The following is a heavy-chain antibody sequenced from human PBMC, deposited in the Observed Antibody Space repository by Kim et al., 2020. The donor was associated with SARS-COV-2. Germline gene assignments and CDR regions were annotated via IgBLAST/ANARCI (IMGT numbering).Heavy chain of an antibody. Sequence: GGSLRLSCVASGFTLSDYYMTWIRQAPGKGLEWVSYISGSGISTYYADSVEGRFTISRDNVKNSLYLEMNSLRADDTAVYYCARCRGSDTVDYWGQGTLVTVSS. D-gene: IGHD1-26*01. CDR1: GFTLSDYY. V-gene: IGHV3-11*01. J-gene: IGHJ4*02. CDR2: ISGSGIST. CDR3: ARCRGSDTVDY.